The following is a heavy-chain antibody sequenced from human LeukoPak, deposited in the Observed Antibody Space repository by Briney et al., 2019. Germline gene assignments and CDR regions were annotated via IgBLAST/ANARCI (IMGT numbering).Heavy chain of an antibody. CDR2: INPNSGVT. CDR1: GYTFTGYY. Sequence: GASVKVSCKASGYTFTGYYMHWVRQAPGQGLEWRGWINPNSGVTNYAQKFQGRGTITRATSIRTACMGRSRVTSADPAVYYRPRRAAHLWFGETPAFAPSGPGTLATVPS. J-gene: IGHJ5*02. CDR3: PRRAAHLWFGETPAFAP. V-gene: IGHV1-2*02. D-gene: IGHD3-10*01.